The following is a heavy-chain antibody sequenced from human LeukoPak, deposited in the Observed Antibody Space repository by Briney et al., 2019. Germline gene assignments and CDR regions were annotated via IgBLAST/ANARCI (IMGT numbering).Heavy chain of an antibody. V-gene: IGHV3-21*01. CDR2: MSTTGSYI. CDR3: ARTGGLYCSSTSCYPYFFDY. CDR1: GFTFSDYS. D-gene: IGHD2-2*01. J-gene: IGHJ4*02. Sequence: PGGSLRLSCAASGFTFSDYSINWVRQAPGKGLELVSYMSTTGSYIYYADSVKGRFTISRDNARNSLYLQMNSLRAEDTAVYYCARTGGLYCSSTSCYPYFFDYWGQGTLVTVSS.